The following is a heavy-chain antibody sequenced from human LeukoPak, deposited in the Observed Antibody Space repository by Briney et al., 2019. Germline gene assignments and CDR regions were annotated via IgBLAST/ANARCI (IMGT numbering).Heavy chain of an antibody. CDR1: GYTFTSYA. V-gene: IGHV1-3*03. Sequence: ASVKVSCKASGYTFTSYAMHWARQAPGQRLEWMGWINAGNGNTKYSQEFQGRVTITRDTSASTAYMELSSLRSEDMAVYYCARERDRGSWYMDVWGKGTTVTVSS. D-gene: IGHD3-10*01. CDR3: ARERDRGSWYMDV. CDR2: INAGNGNT. J-gene: IGHJ6*03.